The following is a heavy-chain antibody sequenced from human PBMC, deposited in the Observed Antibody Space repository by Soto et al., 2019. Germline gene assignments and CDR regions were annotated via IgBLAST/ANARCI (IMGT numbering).Heavy chain of an antibody. Sequence: GASVKVSCKASGGTFSSYAISWVRQAPGQGLEWMGGIIPIFGTANYAQKFQGRVTITADESTSTAYMELSSLRSEDTAVYYCARRGIAAAGTYYYYYGMDVWGQGTTVTVSS. D-gene: IGHD6-13*01. V-gene: IGHV1-69*13. CDR2: IIPIFGTA. CDR1: GGTFSSYA. CDR3: ARRGIAAAGTYYYYYGMDV. J-gene: IGHJ6*02.